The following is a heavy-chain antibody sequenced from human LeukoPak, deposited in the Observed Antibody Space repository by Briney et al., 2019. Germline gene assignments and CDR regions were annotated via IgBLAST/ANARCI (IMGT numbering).Heavy chain of an antibody. CDR3: ARDTSSYYYGSGSFDY. V-gene: IGHV3-30*04. CDR1: GFIFSSYA. CDR2: LSYDGSNT. J-gene: IGHJ4*02. Sequence: GGSLRLSCAASGFIFSSYAMHWVRQAPGKGLEWVAVLSYDGSNTYYRDSVRGQFTISRDNSKNTLYLQMDSLRAEDTAVYYCARDTSSYYYGSGSFDYWGQGTLVTVSS. D-gene: IGHD3-10*01.